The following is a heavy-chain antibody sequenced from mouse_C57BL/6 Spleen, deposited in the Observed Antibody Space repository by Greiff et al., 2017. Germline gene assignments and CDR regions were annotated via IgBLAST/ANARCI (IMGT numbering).Heavy chain of an antibody. Sequence: VQLQQSGAELVRPGTSVKLSCKASGYTFTSYWMHWVKQRPGQGLEWIGVIDPSDSYTNYNQKFKGKATLTVDTSSSTAYMQLSSLTSEDSAVYYCARGPGDAMDYWGQGTSVTVSS. CDR3: ARGPGDAMDY. V-gene: IGHV1-59*01. CDR2: IDPSDSYT. J-gene: IGHJ4*01. CDR1: GYTFTSYW.